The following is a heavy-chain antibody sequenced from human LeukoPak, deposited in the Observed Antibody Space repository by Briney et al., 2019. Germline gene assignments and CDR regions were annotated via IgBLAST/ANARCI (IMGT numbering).Heavy chain of an antibody. CDR3: ARDLEVGANLDGFDP. V-gene: IGHV3-7*01. CDR2: IKQDGSEK. J-gene: IGHJ5*02. Sequence: GGSLRLSCAASGFTFSDYYMSWIRQAPGKGLEWVANIKQDGSEKYYVDSVKGRFTISRDNAKNLLYLQMNSLRAEDTAVYYGARDLEVGANLDGFDPWGQGTLVTVSS. CDR1: GFTFSDYY. D-gene: IGHD1-26*01.